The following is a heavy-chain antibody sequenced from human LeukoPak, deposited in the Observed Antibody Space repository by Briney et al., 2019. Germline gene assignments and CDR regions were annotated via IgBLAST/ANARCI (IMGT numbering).Heavy chain of an antibody. V-gene: IGHV3-23*01. CDR3: AKGSAAGRPYYFDY. J-gene: IGHJ4*02. CDR2: ITESGGGT. D-gene: IGHD2-21*01. Sequence: GGSLRLSCAASGFTFGNYAMGWVRQAPGKGLEWVSAITESGGGTYIADSVKGRFTISRDNSKRTSFLQMYSLGAEDTARYYCAKGSAAGRPYYFDYWGQGTLVTVSS. CDR1: GFTFGNYA.